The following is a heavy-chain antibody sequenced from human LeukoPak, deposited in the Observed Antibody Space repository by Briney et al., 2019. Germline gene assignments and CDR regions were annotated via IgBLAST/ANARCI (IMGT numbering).Heavy chain of an antibody. D-gene: IGHD6-13*01. CDR3: AREWQQLVQRYFDL. J-gene: IGHJ2*01. V-gene: IGHV4-4*02. CDR1: GGSISSSNW. CDR2: IYHSGST. Sequence: SSGTLSLTCAVSGGSISSSNWWSWVRQPPGKGLEWIGEIYHSGSTNYNPSLKSRVTISVDKSKNQFSLKLSSVTAADTAVYYCAREWQQLVQRYFDLWGRGTLVTVSS.